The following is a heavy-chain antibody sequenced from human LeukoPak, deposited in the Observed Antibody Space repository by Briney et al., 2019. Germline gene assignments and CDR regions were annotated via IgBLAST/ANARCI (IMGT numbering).Heavy chain of an antibody. CDR2: ISSDGKNK. J-gene: IGHJ4*02. Sequence: PGGSLRLSCAASGFTFSTYTIHWVRQAPGKWLEWVAVISSDGKNKDYADSVKGRFTVSRDNSKNTLYLQMNSLRAEDTAVYYCARDRYYGSGRYNYFDYWGQGTLVTVSS. CDR3: ARDRYYGSGRYNYFDY. CDR1: GFTFSTYT. D-gene: IGHD3-10*01. V-gene: IGHV3-30*04.